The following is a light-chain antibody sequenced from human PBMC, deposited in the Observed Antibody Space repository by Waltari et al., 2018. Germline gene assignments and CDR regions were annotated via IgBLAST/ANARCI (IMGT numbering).Light chain of an antibody. V-gene: IGLV2-23*01. Sequence: QSALTQPASVSGSPGQSITIPCTGTSRDVGSYNLVSWYHQHPGKAPKLMIYEGSNRPSGISHRGSGAKSGNTASVTIAGLQAADEADYYCCSYAVGAIYFFGTGPKVTVL. CDR1: SRDVGSYNL. J-gene: IGLJ1*01. CDR3: CSYAVGAIYF. CDR2: EGS.